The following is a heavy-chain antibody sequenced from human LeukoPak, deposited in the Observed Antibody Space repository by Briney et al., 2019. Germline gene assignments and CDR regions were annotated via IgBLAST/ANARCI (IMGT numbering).Heavy chain of an antibody. D-gene: IGHD4-17*01. CDR1: GGTFSSYA. CDR2: IIPILGIA. Sequence: GSSVKVSCKASGGTFSSYAISWVRQAPGQGLEWMGRIIPILGIANYAQKFQGRVTITADKSTSTAYMELSSLRSEDTAVYYCAREAADYGDYEWEFRAFDIWGQGTMVTVSS. J-gene: IGHJ3*02. V-gene: IGHV1-69*04. CDR3: AREAADYGDYEWEFRAFDI.